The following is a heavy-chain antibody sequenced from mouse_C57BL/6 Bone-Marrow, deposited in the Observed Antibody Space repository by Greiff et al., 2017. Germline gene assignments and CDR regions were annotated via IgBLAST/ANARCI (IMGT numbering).Heavy chain of an antibody. CDR2: IHPNSGST. Sequence: QVQLQQPGAELVQPGASVKLSCKASGYTFTSYWMHWVKQRPGQGLEWIGMIHPNSGSTNYNEKFKSRSTLTVDKSSSTAYMQLSSLTSEDSAVYYCANCDGSSDGYFDVWGTGTTVTVSS. CDR1: GYTFTSYW. D-gene: IGHD1-1*01. V-gene: IGHV1-64*01. CDR3: ANCDGSSDGYFDV. J-gene: IGHJ1*03.